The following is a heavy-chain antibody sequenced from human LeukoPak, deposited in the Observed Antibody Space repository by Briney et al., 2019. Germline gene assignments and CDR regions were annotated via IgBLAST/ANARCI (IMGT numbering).Heavy chain of an antibody. CDR3: AKERAGYTNPYYCDY. D-gene: IGHD3-16*02. CDR2: ISGSGANT. Sequence: GGCLRLSCAACRSIFSTYAMRWVRHAPGGGLEWVSTISGSGANTFYADSVGGWLTLHRHTSKHTLYPQMNRLRAEDPAVYYCAKERAGYTNPYYCDYGGQGTLVTVSS. J-gene: IGHJ4*02. V-gene: IGHV3-23*01. CDR1: RSIFSTYA.